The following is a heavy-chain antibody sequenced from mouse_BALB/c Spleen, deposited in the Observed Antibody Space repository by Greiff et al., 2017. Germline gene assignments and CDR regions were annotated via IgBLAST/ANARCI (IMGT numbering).Heavy chain of an antibody. D-gene: IGHD1-1*01. CDR2: ISSGSSTI. V-gene: IGHV5-17*02. Sequence: EVMLVESGGGLVQPGGSRKLSCAASGFTFSSFGMHWVRQAPEKGLEWVAYISSGSSTIYYADTVKGRFTISRDNPKNTLFLQMTSLRSEDTAMYYCARGLVHGSSYDYYAMDYWGQGTSVTVSS. J-gene: IGHJ4*01. CDR1: GFTFSSFG. CDR3: ARGLVHGSSYDYYAMDY.